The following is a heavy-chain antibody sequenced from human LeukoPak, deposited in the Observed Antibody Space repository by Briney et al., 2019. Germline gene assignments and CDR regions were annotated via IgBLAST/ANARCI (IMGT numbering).Heavy chain of an antibody. V-gene: IGHV3-48*02. J-gene: IGHJ4*02. Sequence: GGSLRLSCAASGFAFSSYSMNWVRQAPGKGLEWVSYISDSSSTVKYADSVKGRFTISRDNAKNSLYLQVNSLRDEDTAVYYCARGGSSGPDFDYWGQGTLVTVSS. D-gene: IGHD6-19*01. CDR3: ARGGSSGPDFDY. CDR2: ISDSSSTV. CDR1: GFAFSSYS.